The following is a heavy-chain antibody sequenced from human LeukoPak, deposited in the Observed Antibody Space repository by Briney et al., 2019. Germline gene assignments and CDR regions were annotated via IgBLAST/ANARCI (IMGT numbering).Heavy chain of an antibody. J-gene: IGHJ4*02. CDR3: AKDGDFWSGYLDY. V-gene: IGHV3-23*01. Sequence: PGGSLRLSCAASGFTFSHYWMSWVRQAPGKGLEWVSAISGGGGSTYYADSVKGRFTISRDNSKNTLYLQMNSLRAEDTAVYYCAKDGDFWSGYLDYWGQGTLVTVSS. CDR1: GFTFSHYW. D-gene: IGHD3-3*01. CDR2: ISGGGGST.